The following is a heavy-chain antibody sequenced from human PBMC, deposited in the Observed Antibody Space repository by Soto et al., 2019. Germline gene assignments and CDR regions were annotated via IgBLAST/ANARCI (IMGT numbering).Heavy chain of an antibody. CDR3: ARDGGSSSSYRMDV. Sequence: PGGSLRLSCAASGFNFNIYNVYWVRQAPGKGLEWVSSIGSRSAYVNYADSVRGRFTVSRDNAKNSLYLQMSSLRAEDTAVYFCARDGGSSSSYRMDVWGKGTTVKVS. CDR1: GFNFNIYN. D-gene: IGHD2-15*01. CDR2: IGSRSAYV. J-gene: IGHJ6*04. V-gene: IGHV3-21*01.